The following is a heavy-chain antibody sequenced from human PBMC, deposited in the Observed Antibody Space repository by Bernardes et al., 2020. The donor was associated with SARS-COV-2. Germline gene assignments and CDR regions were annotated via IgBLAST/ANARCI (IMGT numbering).Heavy chain of an antibody. D-gene: IGHD3-22*01. J-gene: IGHJ4*02. Sequence: SETLSLTCAVYGGSFSDYYWTWIRQSPGKGLEWIAEINHSENTNYNPSLRSRVTISVDTSKNQFSLELRSVTAADTAVYYCARAAYDAGGYYGLDYWGQGTLVTVSS. CDR3: ARAAYDAGGYYGLDY. CDR2: INHSENT. CDR1: GGSFSDYY. V-gene: IGHV4-34*01.